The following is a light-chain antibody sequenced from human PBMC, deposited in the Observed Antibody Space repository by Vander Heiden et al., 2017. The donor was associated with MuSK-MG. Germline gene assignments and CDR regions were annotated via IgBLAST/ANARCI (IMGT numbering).Light chain of an antibody. Sequence: DIQMTQSPSSLSAAVGDRATITCRASQGISNKLAWYQHKPGTVPRLLIYAASTLHSGVPSRFSGSESGTDFTLTISSLQPEDVATYYCQKYNNAPYTFGPGTTLEI. CDR3: QKYNNAPYT. CDR2: AAS. V-gene: IGKV1-27*01. CDR1: QGISNK. J-gene: IGKJ2*01.